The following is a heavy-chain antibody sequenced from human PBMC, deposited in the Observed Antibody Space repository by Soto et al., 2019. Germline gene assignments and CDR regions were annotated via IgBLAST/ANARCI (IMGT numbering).Heavy chain of an antibody. Sequence: QVQLVQSGAEVKRPGSSLKVSCEASGGTFSSYTVSWLRQIPGQGLEWMGGIIPDFGTTNYAQRFQGRVSNTADKSQNTAFMELTTPTAADSAVYYRARSHSTTRVAVAGPDYYFGLWGRGTLVTVSS. CDR3: ARSHSTTRVAVAGPDYYFGL. D-gene: IGHD6-19*01. CDR1: GGTFSSYT. V-gene: IGHV1-69*06. J-gene: IGHJ4*02. CDR2: IIPDFGTT.